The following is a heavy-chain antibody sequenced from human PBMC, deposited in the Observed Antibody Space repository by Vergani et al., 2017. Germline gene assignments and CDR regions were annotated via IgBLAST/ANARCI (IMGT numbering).Heavy chain of an antibody. J-gene: IGHJ4*02. CDR3: AREDIRRKAFEY. D-gene: IGHD6-6*01. V-gene: IGHV1-2*02. Sequence: QVQLVQSGSELKKPGASVKVSCKASGYTFTSYAMNWVRQAPGQGLEWVGWINPNSGGTNYAQKFQGRVTMTRDTSISTAYMELSRLRSDDTAVYYCAREDIRRKAFEYWGQGTLVTVSS. CDR2: INPNSGGT. CDR1: GYTFTSYA.